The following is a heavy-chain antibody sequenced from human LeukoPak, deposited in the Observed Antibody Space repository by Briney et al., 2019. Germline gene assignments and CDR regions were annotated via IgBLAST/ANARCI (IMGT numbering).Heavy chain of an antibody. CDR3: AIFTSGWYQYYYYYYMDV. CDR1: GSTFSSYC. J-gene: IGHJ6*03. Sequence: GGSLRLSCAASGSTFSSYCMSWVRQAPGKGLEWVATIMEDGTERYYVDSVKGRFSISRDNAKNSLYLQMNSLRAEDTAVYYCAIFTSGWYQYYYYYYMDVWDKGTTVTVSS. D-gene: IGHD6-19*01. V-gene: IGHV3-7*01. CDR2: IMEDGTER.